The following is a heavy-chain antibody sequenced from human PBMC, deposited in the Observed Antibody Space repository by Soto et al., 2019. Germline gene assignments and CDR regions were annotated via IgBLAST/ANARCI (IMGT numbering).Heavy chain of an antibody. Sequence: QVQLQESGPGLVKPSQTLSLTCTVSGGSISSGGYYWRWIRQHPGKGLELIGYLYYSGSTYYTPTLLSRVTMSVDTSKKRFTLALSSVTAADTAVYYGATLGNDYFWGSSRKIDYWGQGTLVTVSS. V-gene: IGHV4-31*03. J-gene: IGHJ4*02. CDR1: GGSISSGGYY. CDR2: LYYSGST. CDR3: ATLGNDYFWGSSRKIDY. D-gene: IGHD3-16*02.